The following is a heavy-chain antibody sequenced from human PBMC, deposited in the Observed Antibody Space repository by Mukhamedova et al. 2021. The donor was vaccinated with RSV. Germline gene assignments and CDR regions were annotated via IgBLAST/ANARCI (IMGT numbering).Heavy chain of an antibody. Sequence: EWVAVIWYDGSNKYYADSVKGRFTISRDNSKNTLYLQMNSLRAEDTAVYYCAREVLIAVAFDYWGQGTLVTVSS. J-gene: IGHJ4*02. CDR3: AREVLIAVAFDY. D-gene: IGHD6-19*01. V-gene: IGHV3-33*01. CDR2: IWYDGSNK.